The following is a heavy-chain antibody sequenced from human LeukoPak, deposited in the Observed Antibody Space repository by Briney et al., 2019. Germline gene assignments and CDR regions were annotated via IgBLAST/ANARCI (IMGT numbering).Heavy chain of an antibody. CDR2: INGAGSST. J-gene: IGHJ4*02. CDR1: GFTLSSDW. Sequence: GGSLRLSCAASGFTLSSDWMHWVRQAPGKGLVWVSRINGAGSSTSYADSVKGRFTISRDNSKNTLYLQMNSLRAEDTAVYYCAKAQRITMIVVVIPFDYWGQGTLVTVSS. D-gene: IGHD3-22*01. V-gene: IGHV3-74*01. CDR3: AKAQRITMIVVVIPFDY.